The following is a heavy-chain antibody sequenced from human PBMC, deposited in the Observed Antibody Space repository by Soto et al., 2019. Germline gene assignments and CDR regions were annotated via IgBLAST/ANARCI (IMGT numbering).Heavy chain of an antibody. V-gene: IGHV3-48*03. J-gene: IGHJ4*02. CDR3: ARGHSYSSGWYTATSQW. CDR2: ISSSGSTI. Sequence: GGSLRLSCAASGFTFSSSEMNWVRQAPGKGLEWVSYISSSGSTIYYADSVKGRFTISRDNAKNSLYLQMNSLRAEDTAVYYCARGHSYSSGWYTATSQWWGQGTLVTVSS. CDR1: GFTFSSSE. D-gene: IGHD6-19*01.